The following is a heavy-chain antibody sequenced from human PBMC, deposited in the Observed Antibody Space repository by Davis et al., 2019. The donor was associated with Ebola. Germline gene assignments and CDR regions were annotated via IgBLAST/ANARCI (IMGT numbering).Heavy chain of an antibody. CDR2: IIPILGIA. V-gene: IGHV1-69*02. D-gene: IGHD2-8*01. Sequence: SVKVSCKASGGTFSSYTISWVRQAPGQGLEWMGRIIPILGIANYAQKFQGRVTITADKSTSTAYMELSSLRSEETAVYYCARARYCTNGVCLGYYYYGMDVWGKGTTVTVSS. CDR1: GGTFSSYT. CDR3: ARARYCTNGVCLGYYYYGMDV. J-gene: IGHJ6*04.